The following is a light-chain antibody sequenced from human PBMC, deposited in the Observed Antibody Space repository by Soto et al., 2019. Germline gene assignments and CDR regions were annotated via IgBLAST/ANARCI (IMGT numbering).Light chain of an antibody. Sequence: DIQMTQSPSTLSASVGDRVTITCRASQSISNWLAWYQQKPGKAPKLLIYKASILESGVPSRFSGSGSGTEFTLTISSLQPDDFATYYCQQYNNYSLTWTFGQGTKVEI. J-gene: IGKJ1*01. CDR3: QQYNNYSLTWT. CDR1: QSISNW. V-gene: IGKV1-5*03. CDR2: KAS.